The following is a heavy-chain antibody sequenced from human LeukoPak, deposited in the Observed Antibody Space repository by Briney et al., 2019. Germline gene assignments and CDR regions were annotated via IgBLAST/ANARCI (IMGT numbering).Heavy chain of an antibody. CDR3: ARDLGLSGYDLLDY. V-gene: IGHV3-21*01. CDR2: ISSTTSYI. J-gene: IGHJ4*02. D-gene: IGHD5-12*01. CDR1: GFTFSNYA. Sequence: PGGSLRLSCAASGFTFSNYAMNWVRQAPGKGLEWVSSISSTTSYIYYADSVKGRFTISRDNAKNSLDLQMNSLRVEDTAVYYCARDLGLSGYDLLDYWGQGTMVTVSS.